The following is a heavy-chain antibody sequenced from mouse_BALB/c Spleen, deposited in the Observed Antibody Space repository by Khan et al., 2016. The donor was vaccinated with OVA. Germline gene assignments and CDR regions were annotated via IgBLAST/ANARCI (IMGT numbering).Heavy chain of an antibody. Sequence: EVELVESGGGLVKPGGSLKLSCAASGFTFSNYAMSWVRQTPEKRLEWVATVSSCGSFTYSPDSVKGRFTISRDNAKNTLYLQMSSLRSEDTATYYCARHGGICDCPFDYWGQGTTLTVSS. V-gene: IGHV5-9-3*01. CDR3: ARHGGICDCPFDY. CDR1: GFTFSNYA. CDR2: VSSCGSFT. J-gene: IGHJ2*01. D-gene: IGHD2-4*01.